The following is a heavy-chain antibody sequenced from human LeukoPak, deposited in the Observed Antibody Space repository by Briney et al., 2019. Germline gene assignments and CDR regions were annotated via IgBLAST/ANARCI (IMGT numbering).Heavy chain of an antibody. CDR3: ARGRTGTTLSEYYFDY. Sequence: GGSLRLSCAASGFTFSSYAMHWVRQAPGKGLEWVAVISYDGSNKYYADSVKGRFTISRDNSKNTLYLQMNSLRAEDTAVYYCARGRTGTTLSEYYFDYWGQGTLVTVSS. CDR1: GFTFSSYA. V-gene: IGHV3-30-3*01. CDR2: ISYDGSNK. J-gene: IGHJ4*02. D-gene: IGHD1-1*01.